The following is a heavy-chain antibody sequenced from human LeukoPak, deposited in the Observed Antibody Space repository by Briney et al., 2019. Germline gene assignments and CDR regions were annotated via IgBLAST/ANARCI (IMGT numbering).Heavy chain of an antibody. CDR3: ARDQYYDFWSGYSYYFDY. V-gene: IGHV3-30*03. Sequence: GGSLRLSCAASGFTFNNYGMHWVRQAPGKGLEWVAVISYDGSNKYYADSVKGRFTISRDNSKNTLYLQMNSLRAEDTAVYYCARDQYYDFWSGYSYYFDYWGQGTLVTVSS. J-gene: IGHJ4*02. CDR2: ISYDGSNK. D-gene: IGHD3-3*01. CDR1: GFTFNNYG.